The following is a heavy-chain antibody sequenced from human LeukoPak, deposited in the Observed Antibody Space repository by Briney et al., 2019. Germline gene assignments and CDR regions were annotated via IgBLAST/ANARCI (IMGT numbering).Heavy chain of an antibody. CDR1: GFTFSSNW. Sequence: TGGSLRLSCAASGFTFSSNWMSWVRQAPGKGLEWVANIKQDGSEKYYVDSVKGRFTISRDNAKNPLYLQMNSLRAEDTAVYYCARYSWNYYYYYYMDVWGKGTTVTVSS. CDR3: ARYSWNYYYYYYMDV. V-gene: IGHV3-7*01. CDR2: IKQDGSEK. D-gene: IGHD1-20*01. J-gene: IGHJ6*03.